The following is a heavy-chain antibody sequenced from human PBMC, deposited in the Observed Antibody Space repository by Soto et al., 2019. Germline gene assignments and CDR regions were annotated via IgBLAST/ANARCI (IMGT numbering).Heavy chain of an antibody. V-gene: IGHV4-34*02. CDR3: ARAGAALVRGSIGGFDY. CDR2: INHSGSV. CDR1: GGAFNGYY. D-gene: IGHD3-10*01. J-gene: IGHJ4*02. Sequence: QVHLQQWGAGLLKPSQTLSLSCVVDGGAFNGYYWTWIRQPPGKGLEWIGEINHSGSVDYNPSLKSRVAISIDTSKIQFSLTLTSVTAADTAVYYCARAGAALVRGSIGGFDYWGQGSLVTVSS.